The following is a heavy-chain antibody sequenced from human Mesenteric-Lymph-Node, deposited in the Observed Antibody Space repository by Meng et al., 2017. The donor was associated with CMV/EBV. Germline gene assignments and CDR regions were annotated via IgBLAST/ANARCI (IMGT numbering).Heavy chain of an antibody. D-gene: IGHD2-21*01. J-gene: IGHJ4*02. Sequence: GESLKISCAASGFSVTTDYMSWVRQAPGKGLEWVSSISSSSSYIYYTDSVKGRFTISRDNSKNTLYLQMNSLRAEDTAVYYCTRVVVVRGNYYFDYWGQGTLVTVSS. CDR2: ISSSSSYI. CDR3: TRVVVVRGNYYFDY. CDR1: GFSVTTDY. V-gene: IGHV3-21*04.